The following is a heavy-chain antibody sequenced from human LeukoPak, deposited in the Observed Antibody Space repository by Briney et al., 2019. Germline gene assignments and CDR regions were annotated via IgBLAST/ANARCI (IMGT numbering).Heavy chain of an antibody. CDR3: ARARLDSSGRFDY. Sequence: SETLSLTCTVSGDSISSYYWSWIRQSPGKGLEWIAYIYYGGSTDYNPSLKSRVTISKDTSKTQFSLRLSSVTAADTAVYYCARARLDSSGRFDYWGQGTLVTVSS. D-gene: IGHD3-22*01. CDR2: IYYGGST. V-gene: IGHV4-59*01. J-gene: IGHJ4*02. CDR1: GDSISSYY.